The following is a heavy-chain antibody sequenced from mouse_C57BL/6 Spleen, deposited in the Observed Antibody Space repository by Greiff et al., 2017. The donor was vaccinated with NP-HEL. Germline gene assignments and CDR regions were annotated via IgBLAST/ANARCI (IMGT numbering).Heavy chain of an antibody. V-gene: IGHV3-1*01. CDR2: ISYSGST. J-gene: IGHJ1*03. CDR3: AREYYGSSWYFDV. D-gene: IGHD1-1*01. Sequence: EVMLVESGPGMVKPSQSLSLTCTVTGYSITSGYDWHWIRHFPGNKLEWMGYISYSGSTNYNPSLKSRISITHDTSKNHFFLKLNSVTTEDTATYYCAREYYGSSWYFDVWGTGTTVTVSS. CDR1: GYSITSGYD.